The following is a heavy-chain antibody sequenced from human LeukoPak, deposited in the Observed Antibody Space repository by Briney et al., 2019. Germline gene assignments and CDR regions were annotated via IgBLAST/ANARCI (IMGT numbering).Heavy chain of an antibody. CDR1: GYIFTNYA. Sequence: ASVKVSCKTSGYIFTNYAIHWVRQAPGQRLEWMGWINTGNGNIKYSQKFQGRVTITIDTSASTAYMELSSLRFEDTAVYYCARERSVNGDSCYASWGQGTLVTVSS. J-gene: IGHJ4*02. CDR3: ARERSVNGDSCYAS. V-gene: IGHV1-3*04. CDR2: INTGNGNI. D-gene: IGHD2-15*01.